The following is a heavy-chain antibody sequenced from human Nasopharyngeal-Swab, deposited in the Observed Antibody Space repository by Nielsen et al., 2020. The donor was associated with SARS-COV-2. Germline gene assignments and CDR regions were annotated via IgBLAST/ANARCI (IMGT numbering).Heavy chain of an antibody. V-gene: IGHV1-18*01. D-gene: IGHD4-17*01. Sequence: ASVKVSCKASGDTLRSYGITWVRQAPGQGLEWMGWITLYSGTTRYAQKFQGRVTLTKDTSTTSAYMELRSLRSDDTAVYYCASMGTTVTPGSDYWGQGTLVTVSS. CDR1: GDTLRSYG. J-gene: IGHJ4*02. CDR2: ITLYSGTT. CDR3: ASMGTTVTPGSDY.